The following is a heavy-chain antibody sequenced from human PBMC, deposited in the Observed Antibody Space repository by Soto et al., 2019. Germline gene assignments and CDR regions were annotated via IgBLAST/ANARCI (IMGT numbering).Heavy chain of an antibody. CDR2: IYYSGST. Sequence: QLQLQESGPGLVKPSETLSLTCTVSGGSISSSSYYWGWIRQPPGKGLEWIGTIYYSGSTYYNPSLRSRVTISVATSNNQFSLKLSSVTAADTAVYYCARHRGYNGRIDYWGPGTLVTVSS. CDR3: ARHRGYNGRIDY. D-gene: IGHD1-20*01. CDR1: GGSISSSSYY. V-gene: IGHV4-39*01. J-gene: IGHJ4*02.